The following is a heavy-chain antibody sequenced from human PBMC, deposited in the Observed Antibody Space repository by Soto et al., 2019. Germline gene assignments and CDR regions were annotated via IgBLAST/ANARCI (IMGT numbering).Heavy chain of an antibody. V-gene: IGHV4-59*01. CDR1: GGSISSYY. CDR3: ARGIAVAGNLDY. J-gene: IGHJ4*02. CDR2: IYYSGST. Sequence: SETLSLTCTVSGGSISSYYWSWIRQPPGKGLEWIGYIYYSGSTNYNPSLKSRVTISVDTSKNQFSLKLSSVTAADTAVYYCARGIAVAGNLDYWGPGTRVTVST. D-gene: IGHD6-19*01.